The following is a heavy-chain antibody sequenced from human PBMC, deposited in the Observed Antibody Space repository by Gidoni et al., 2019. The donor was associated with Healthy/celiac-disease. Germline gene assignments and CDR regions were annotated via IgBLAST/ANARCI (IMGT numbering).Heavy chain of an antibody. J-gene: IGHJ2*01. CDR2: IIPIFGTA. CDR3: ASERQQLTSPQGLYWYFDL. CDR1: GGTFSSYA. Sequence: QVQLVQSGAEVKKPGSSVKVSCKASGGTFSSYAISWVRQAPGQGLEWMGGIIPIFGTANYAQKFQGRVTITADESTSTAYMELSSLRSEDTAVYYCASERQQLTSPQGLYWYFDLWGRGTLVTVSS. V-gene: IGHV1-69*01. D-gene: IGHD6-13*01.